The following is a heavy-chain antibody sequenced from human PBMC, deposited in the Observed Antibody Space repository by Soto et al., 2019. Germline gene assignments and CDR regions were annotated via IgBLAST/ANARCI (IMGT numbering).Heavy chain of an antibody. CDR2: IIPMFGTA. CDR1: GGTFSPYA. CDR3: ASGIQLWLRRINSGYSG. D-gene: IGHD5-18*01. J-gene: IGHJ4*02. Sequence: QVQLVQSGAEVKKPESSVKVSCKAPGGTFSPYAISWVRQAPGQGLECMGGIIPMFGTAHYAQWFQDRVTMTADESTNTVYMELGSLRAEDTAGYFCASGIQLWLRRINSGYSGWGQGTLVTVSS. V-gene: IGHV1-69*12.